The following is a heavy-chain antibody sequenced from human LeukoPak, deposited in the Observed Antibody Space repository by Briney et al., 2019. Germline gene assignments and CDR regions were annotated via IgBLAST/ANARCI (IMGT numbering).Heavy chain of an antibody. V-gene: IGHV4-59*08. D-gene: IGHD3-9*01. Sequence: AETLSLTCTVSVGSISSDYWIWIGQPPGKGLEWSGYIYYRGSTNYNPSLKRRVTISVDTSKNQFSLQLSSVTAADTAVYYCARLGRDYDILTGYYHPPLWGQGTLVTVSS. CDR1: VGSISSDY. J-gene: IGHJ4*02. CDR2: IYYRGST. CDR3: ARLGRDYDILTGYYHPPL.